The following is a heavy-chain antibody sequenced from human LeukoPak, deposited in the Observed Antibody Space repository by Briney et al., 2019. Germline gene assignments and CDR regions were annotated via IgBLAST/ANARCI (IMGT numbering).Heavy chain of an antibody. J-gene: IGHJ5*02. CDR1: GGSISSYY. CDR2: IYTSGST. CDR3: ARSLYYYDSSGYPSGDWFDP. V-gene: IGHV4-4*07. Sequence: SETLSLTCTVSGGSISSYYWSWIRQPAGKGLEWIGRIYTSGSTNYNPSLKSRVTMSVDTSKNQFSLKLSSVTAADTAVYYCARSLYYYDSSGYPSGDWFDPWGQGTLVTVSS. D-gene: IGHD3-22*01.